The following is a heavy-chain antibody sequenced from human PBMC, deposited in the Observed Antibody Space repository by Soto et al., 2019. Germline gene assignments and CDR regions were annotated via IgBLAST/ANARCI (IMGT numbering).Heavy chain of an antibody. Sequence: QITLKESGPTLVKPTQTLTLTCTFSGFSLSTSGVGVGWIRQPPGKALEWLALIYWDNDKRYSPSLQSRLTITKDASKNQEVLTMSNMDPVDTATYYCVHSRCGGDCLQSYPSHYYYGTDVWGQGTTVTVSS. V-gene: IGHV2-5*02. CDR2: IYWDNDK. D-gene: IGHD2-21*02. CDR1: GFSLSTSGVG. J-gene: IGHJ6*02. CDR3: VHSRCGGDCLQSYPSHYYYGTDV.